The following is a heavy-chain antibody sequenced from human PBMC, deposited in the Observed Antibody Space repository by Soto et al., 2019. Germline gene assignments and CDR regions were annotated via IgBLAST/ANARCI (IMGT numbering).Heavy chain of an antibody. V-gene: IGHV4-59*01. J-gene: IGHJ6*03. CDR2: IYYSGST. D-gene: IGHD2-2*01. Sequence: SETLSLTCTVSGGSISSYYWSWIRQPPGKGLEWIGYIYYSGSTNYNPSLKSRVTISVDTSKNQFSLKLSSVTAADTAVYYCATADCSSTSCYYRRYYMDVWGKGTTVTVSS. CDR1: GGSISSYY. CDR3: ATADCSSTSCYYRRYYMDV.